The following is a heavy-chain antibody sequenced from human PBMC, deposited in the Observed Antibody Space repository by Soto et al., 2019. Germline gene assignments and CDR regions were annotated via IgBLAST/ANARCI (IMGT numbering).Heavy chain of an antibody. D-gene: IGHD6-19*01. J-gene: IGHJ6*02. CDR3: AKDLSSGWYPTAYGMDV. CDR2: ISYDGSNK. Sequence: GGSLRLSCAASGFTFSSYGMHWVRQAPGKGLEWVAVISYDGSNKYYADSVKGRFTISRDNSKNTLYLQMNSLRAEDTAVYYCAKDLSSGWYPTAYGMDVWGQGTTVTVSS. V-gene: IGHV3-30*18. CDR1: GFTFSSYG.